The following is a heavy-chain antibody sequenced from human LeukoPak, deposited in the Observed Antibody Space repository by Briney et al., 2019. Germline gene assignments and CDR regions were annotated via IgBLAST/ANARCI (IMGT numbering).Heavy chain of an antibody. CDR3: ARGGKDTIVLYYYYYMDV. V-gene: IGHV1-8*01. CDR1: GYTFTSYD. CDR2: LNPNSGNT. Sequence: GASVKLSCKASGYTFTSYDINWVRQATGQGLEWMGWLNPNSGNTGYAQKFQGRVTMTRNTSISTAYMELSSLRSEDTAVYYCARGGKDTIVLYYYYYMDVWGKGTTVTVSS. D-gene: IGHD3-3*01. J-gene: IGHJ6*03.